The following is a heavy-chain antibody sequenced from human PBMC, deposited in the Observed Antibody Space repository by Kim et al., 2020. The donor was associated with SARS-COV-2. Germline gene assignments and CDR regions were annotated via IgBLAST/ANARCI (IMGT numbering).Heavy chain of an antibody. J-gene: IGHJ5*02. D-gene: IGHD2-2*01. V-gene: IGHV3-23*01. CDR3: AKDPTSSLPYNWFDP. Sequence: DSVKGRFTISRDNSKNTMFLQMNSLRVEDTAVYFCAKDPTSSLPYNWFDPWGQGILVTVSS.